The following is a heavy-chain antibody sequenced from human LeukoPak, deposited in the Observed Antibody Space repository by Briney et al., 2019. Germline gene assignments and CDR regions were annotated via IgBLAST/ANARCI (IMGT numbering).Heavy chain of an antibody. D-gene: IGHD2-15*01. CDR1: GFTFSSYW. CDR2: ISHTGGSP. CDR3: AKNADRGAYCRGGSCYPYYYYYMDV. V-gene: IGHV3-23*01. J-gene: IGHJ6*03. Sequence: GGSLRLSCAASGFTFSSYWMHWVRQAPGKGLEWVSSISHTGGSPYYADSVKGRFTVSRDNSKNTLYLQMNSLTVEDTAIYYCAKNADRGAYCRGGSCYPYYYYYMDVWGTGTTVTISS.